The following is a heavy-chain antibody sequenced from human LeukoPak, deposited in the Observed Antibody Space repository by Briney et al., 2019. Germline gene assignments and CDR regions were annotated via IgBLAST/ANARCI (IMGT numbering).Heavy chain of an antibody. CDR3: AREILAPGKTHDY. Sequence: PGGSLRLSCAASGFTFSNYWMHWVRQVPGKGLVWVSRINDDGSATFYADSVKGRFTISRDNAKNTLFLQMSGLRAEDTAVYFCAREILAPGKTHDYWGQGTLVTVSS. CDR2: INDDGSAT. CDR1: GFTFSNYW. J-gene: IGHJ4*02. V-gene: IGHV3-74*01.